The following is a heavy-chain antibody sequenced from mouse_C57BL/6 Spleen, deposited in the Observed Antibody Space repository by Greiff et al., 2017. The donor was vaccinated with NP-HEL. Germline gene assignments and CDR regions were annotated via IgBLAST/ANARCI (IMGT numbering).Heavy chain of an antibody. CDR3: ARSGSFAY. D-gene: IGHD3-1*01. CDR2: INPNNGGT. CDR1: GYTFTDYN. Sequence: EVQLQQSGPELVKPGASVKIPCKASGYTFTDYNMDWVKQSHGKSLEWIGDINPNNGGTNYNQKFKGKATLTVDKSSSTAYMELRSLTSEDTAVYYWARSGSFAYWGQGTLVTVSA. J-gene: IGHJ3*01. V-gene: IGHV1-18*01.